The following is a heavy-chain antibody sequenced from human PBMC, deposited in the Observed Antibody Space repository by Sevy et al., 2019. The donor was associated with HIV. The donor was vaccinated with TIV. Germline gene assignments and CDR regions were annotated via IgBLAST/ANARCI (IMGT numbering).Heavy chain of an antibody. Sequence: GGSLRLSCAASGFTFSKHDMHWVRQAPGKGLEWVAVISYDGINKYYADSVKGRFTISRDNSKNTLFLQMNSLRTEDTAVYYCAKDGGYIVVAGPYHFDYWGQGTLVTVSS. V-gene: IGHV3-30*18. CDR1: GFTFSKHD. D-gene: IGHD6-19*01. J-gene: IGHJ4*02. CDR2: ISYDGINK. CDR3: AKDGGYIVVAGPYHFDY.